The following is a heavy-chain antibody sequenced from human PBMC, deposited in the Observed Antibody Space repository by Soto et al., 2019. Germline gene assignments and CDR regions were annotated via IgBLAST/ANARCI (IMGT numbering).Heavy chain of an antibody. Sequence: LRLSCAGSGSSFSSYVLSWVRQAPGRGLEWVAATSYDGNNRYYADSVKGRFIISRDNSKNTLDLEMETPRPEDTAVYYCAGVYYGGDSVNNFWGQGTPVTVSS. CDR2: TSYDGNNR. J-gene: IGHJ4*02. CDR1: GSSFSSYV. D-gene: IGHD2-21*02. V-gene: IGHV3-30-3*01. CDR3: AGVYYGGDSVNNF.